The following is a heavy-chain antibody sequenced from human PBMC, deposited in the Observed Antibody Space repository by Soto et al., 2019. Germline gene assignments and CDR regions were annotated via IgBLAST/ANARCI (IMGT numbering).Heavy chain of an antibody. J-gene: IGHJ4*02. V-gene: IGHV1-69*13. CDR3: AGSGVVVVAATLPDY. CDR2: IIPIFGTA. CDR1: GGTFSSYA. Sequence: SVKVSCKASGGTFSSYAISWVRQAPGQGLEWMGGIIPIFGTANYAQKFQGRVTITADESTSTAYMELSSLRSEDTAVYYCAGSGVVVVAATLPDYWGQGTLVTVSS. D-gene: IGHD2-15*01.